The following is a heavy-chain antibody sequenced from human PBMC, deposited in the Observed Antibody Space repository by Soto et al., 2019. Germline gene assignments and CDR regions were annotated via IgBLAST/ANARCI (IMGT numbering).Heavy chain of an antibody. CDR2: ISDTGRTI. CDR3: AGFKEHNTLGMPWLDT. J-gene: IGHJ5*02. V-gene: IGHV3-11*01. D-gene: IGHD2-21*01. Sequence: QTHGKGLEWISYISDTGRTIHYADSVKGRFVISRDNSKDSLYLQMNDLRADDTAVYYCAGFKEHNTLGMPWLDTWGQAIRVTLYS.